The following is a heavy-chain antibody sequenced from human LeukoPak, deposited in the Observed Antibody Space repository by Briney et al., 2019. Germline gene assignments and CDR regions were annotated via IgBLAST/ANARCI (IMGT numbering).Heavy chain of an antibody. CDR1: GFTFSSYE. Sequence: GGSLRLSCAASGFTFSSYEMNWVRQAPGKGLEWLSYISSSSSTIYHADSVKGRFTISRDNAKNSLYVQMNSLRAEDTAVYYCARVSMTTVTTLGDYWGQGTLVTVSS. D-gene: IGHD4-11*01. V-gene: IGHV3-48*03. CDR2: ISSSSSTI. CDR3: ARVSMTTVTTLGDY. J-gene: IGHJ4*02.